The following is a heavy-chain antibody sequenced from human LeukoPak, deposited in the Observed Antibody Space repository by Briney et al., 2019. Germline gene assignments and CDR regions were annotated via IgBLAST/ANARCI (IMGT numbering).Heavy chain of an antibody. Sequence: SETLSLTCAVYGGSFSGYYWSWIRQPPGKGLEWIGEINHSGSTNYNPSLKSRVTISVDTSKNQFSLKLSSVTAADTAVYYCANGGNRDDAFDIWGQGTMVTASS. CDR1: GGSFSGYY. J-gene: IGHJ3*02. CDR3: ANGGNRDDAFDI. D-gene: IGHD4-23*01. V-gene: IGHV4-34*01. CDR2: INHSGST.